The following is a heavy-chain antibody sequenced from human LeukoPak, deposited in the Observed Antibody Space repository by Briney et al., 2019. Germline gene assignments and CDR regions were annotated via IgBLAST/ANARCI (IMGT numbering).Heavy chain of an antibody. J-gene: IGHJ5*02. V-gene: IGHV4-34*01. CDR3: ARGRDRSKAGDL. CDR1: GGSCDDYY. D-gene: IGHD5-24*01. CDR2: IHPHGIF. Sequence: SETLSLTCAVHGGSCDDYYCSWIRQPPRKGLEWIGEIHPHGIFYYNSSLTSRVTISIDTSKSQFSLRLTSVTAADTAFYYCARGRDRSKAGDLWGQGSLVIVSS.